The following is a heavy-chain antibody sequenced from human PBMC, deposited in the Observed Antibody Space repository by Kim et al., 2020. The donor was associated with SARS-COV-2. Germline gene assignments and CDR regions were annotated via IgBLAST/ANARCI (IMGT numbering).Heavy chain of an antibody. CDR1: GDSINNVNYY. CDR2: VYFRGGRV. Sequence: SETLSLTCTVSGDSINNVNYYWGWVRQPPGKGLEWIGSVYFRGGRVYYSPSLKGRVAISVDTSKNQFSLNMNSVTASDTAVFYCARHSLDISHRVDA. V-gene: IGHV4-39*01. CDR3: ARHSLDISHRVDA. D-gene: IGHD5-12*01. J-gene: IGHJ3*01.